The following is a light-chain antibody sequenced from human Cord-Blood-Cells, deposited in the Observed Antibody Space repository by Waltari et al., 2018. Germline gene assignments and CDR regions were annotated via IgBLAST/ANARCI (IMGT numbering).Light chain of an antibody. CDR3: QQSYSTPWT. Sequence: DIQMTQSPSSLSASVGDRVTITCRASQSISSYVNWYQQKPGKAPKLLIYTASSLQSGVPSRFSGSGSGTDGTLTISSLQPEDFATYYCQQSYSTPWTFGQGTKVEMK. V-gene: IGKV1-39*01. CDR2: TAS. CDR1: QSISSY. J-gene: IGKJ1*01.